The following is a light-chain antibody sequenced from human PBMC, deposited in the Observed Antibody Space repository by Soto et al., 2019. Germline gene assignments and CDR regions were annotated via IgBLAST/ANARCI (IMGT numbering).Light chain of an antibody. J-gene: IGKJ2*01. Sequence: DIQMTQSPSSLSASVGDRVTITCRASQSISDYLSWYQQKPGKAPNLLIYAASNLQGGVPSRFRSSGSGTDFTLTISSLQPEDSATYYCHQSFTTPHTFGQGTKLEIK. CDR2: AAS. CDR1: QSISDY. CDR3: HQSFTTPHT. V-gene: IGKV1-39*01.